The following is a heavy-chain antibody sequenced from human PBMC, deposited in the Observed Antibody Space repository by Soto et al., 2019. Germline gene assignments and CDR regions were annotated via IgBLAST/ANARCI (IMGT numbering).Heavy chain of an antibody. V-gene: IGHV3-30*03. CDR2: ISIRGGDE. J-gene: IGHJ4*02. D-gene: IGHD6-6*01. CDR3: ARGTIVARQHLDY. Sequence: VQLVESGGGVVQPGKSLRLSCAASGFTFSSYAMHWARQAPGKGREWVTVISIRGGDEYYAESVRGRFTISRDDSKNTLYLQMDSLRVEDTAVYYCARGTIVARQHLDYWGQGTLVTVSS. CDR1: GFTFSSYA.